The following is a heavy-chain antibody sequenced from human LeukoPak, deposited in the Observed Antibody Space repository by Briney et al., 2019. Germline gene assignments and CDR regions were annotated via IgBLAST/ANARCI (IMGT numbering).Heavy chain of an antibody. D-gene: IGHD6-19*01. J-gene: IGHJ5*02. CDR3: ARDAIAVAGTSWFDP. Sequence: PGSSMRLSCAASGFSFSSYGMHWVRQAPGKGLEWGAVIWYDGSNKYYADYVKGRFTISRDNSKNTLYLQMNSLRAEDTAVYYCARDAIAVAGTSWFDPWGQGTLVTVSS. CDR2: IWYDGSNK. V-gene: IGHV3-33*01. CDR1: GFSFSSYG.